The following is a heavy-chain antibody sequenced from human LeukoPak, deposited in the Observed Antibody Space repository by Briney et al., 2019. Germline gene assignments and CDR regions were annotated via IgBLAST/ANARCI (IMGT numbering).Heavy chain of an antibody. D-gene: IGHD3-3*01. CDR1: GFTFSSYA. V-gene: IGHV3-30-3*02. CDR2: ISYDGSNK. J-gene: IGHJ4*02. CDR3: AKHPWAIFGVVTYFDY. Sequence: GRSLRLSCAASGFTFSSYAMHWVRQAPGKGLEWVAVISYDGSNKYYADSVKGRFTISRDNSKNTLYLQMNSLRAEDTAVYYCAKHPWAIFGVVTYFDYWGQGTLVTVSS.